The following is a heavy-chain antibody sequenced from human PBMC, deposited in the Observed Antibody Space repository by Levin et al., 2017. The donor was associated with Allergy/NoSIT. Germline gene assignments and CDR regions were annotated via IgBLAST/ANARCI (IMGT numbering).Heavy chain of an antibody. D-gene: IGHD1-1*01. V-gene: IGHV4-61*02. J-gene: IGHJ4*02. CDR3: AKIRTTENY. CDR1: GGSISSSSYY. Sequence: SETLSLTCTVSGGSISSSSYYWSWIRQPAGKGLEWIGRIYASGGTSYNPSLKSRVTISLDTSKNQISLRLSSVTAADTAVYYCAKIRTTENYWGLGTLVTVSS. CDR2: IYASGGT.